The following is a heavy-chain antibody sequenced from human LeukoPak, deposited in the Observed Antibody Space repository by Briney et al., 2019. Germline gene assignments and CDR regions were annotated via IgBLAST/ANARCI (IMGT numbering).Heavy chain of an antibody. CDR3: ARGPSSNWSGLDF. Sequence: GGSLRLSCAASGFSCSGHWKHWARQLPGKGLVWVSRISPTGSTTSYADSVKGRFTVSRDNAKNTLYLQVNNLRAEDTAVYCCARGPSSNWSGLDFWGQGTLLTVSS. CDR2: ISPTGSTT. D-gene: IGHD6-13*01. V-gene: IGHV3-74*01. CDR1: GFSCSGHW. J-gene: IGHJ4*02.